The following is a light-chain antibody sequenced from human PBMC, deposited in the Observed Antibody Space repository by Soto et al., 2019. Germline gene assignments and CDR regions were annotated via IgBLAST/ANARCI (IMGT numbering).Light chain of an antibody. V-gene: IGLV2-14*01. CDR1: SSDIGDYNY. Sequence: QSALTQPASVSGSPGQSITISCTGPSSDIGDYNYVSWYQQHPGKAPKLMIYEVSNRPSGVSNRFSGSKSGNTASLTISGLQAEDEADYYCSSYTSSRIVVFGGGTKVTVL. CDR3: SSYTSSRIVV. CDR2: EVS. J-gene: IGLJ2*01.